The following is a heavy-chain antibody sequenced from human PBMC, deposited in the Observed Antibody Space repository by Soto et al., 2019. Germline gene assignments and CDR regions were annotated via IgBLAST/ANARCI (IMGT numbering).Heavy chain of an antibody. CDR1: GGSMRSTNYY. V-gene: IGHV4-39*01. Sequence: SETLSLTCTVSGGSMRSTNYYWGWIRQPPGKGLEWFGNVFFNGITFYKPSLESRVSISVDTSKSQFSLRLNSVTAADTAVYYGVRKVGDYYFEQWGQGTRVTVSS. CDR2: VFFNGIT. J-gene: IGHJ4*02. D-gene: IGHD4-17*01. CDR3: VRKVGDYYFEQ.